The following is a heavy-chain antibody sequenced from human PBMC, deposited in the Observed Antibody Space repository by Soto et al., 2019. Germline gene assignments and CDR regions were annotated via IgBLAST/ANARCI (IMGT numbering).Heavy chain of an antibody. D-gene: IGHD3-3*01. CDR1: GYTFTSYA. CDR3: ARGSSIRGYYDFWSGYYYYFDY. J-gene: IGHJ4*02. V-gene: IGHV1-3*01. Sequence: ASVKVSCKASGYTFTSYAMHWVRQAPGQRLEWMGWMNAGNGNTKYSQKFQGRVTMTRNTSISTAYMELSSLRSEDTAVYYCARGSSIRGYYDFWSGYYYYFDYWGQGTLVTVSS. CDR2: MNAGNGNT.